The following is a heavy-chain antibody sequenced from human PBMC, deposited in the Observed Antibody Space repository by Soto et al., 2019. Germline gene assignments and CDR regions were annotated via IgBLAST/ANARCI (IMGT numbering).Heavy chain of an antibody. CDR3: ARGIRAAAGTGYYYGMDV. D-gene: IGHD6-13*01. V-gene: IGHV4-34*01. Sequence: PSETLSLTCAVYCGSFSGYYWSWIRQPPGKGLEWIGEINHSGSTNYNPSLKSRVTISVDTSKNQFSLKLSSVTAADTAVYYCARGIRAAAGTGYYYGMDVWGQGTTVTVSS. CDR2: INHSGST. J-gene: IGHJ6*02. CDR1: CGSFSGYY.